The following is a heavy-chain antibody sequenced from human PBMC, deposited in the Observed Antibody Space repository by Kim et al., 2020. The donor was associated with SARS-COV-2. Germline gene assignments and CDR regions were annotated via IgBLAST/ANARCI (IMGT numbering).Heavy chain of an antibody. Sequence: ASVKVSCKASGYTFTSYYMHWVRQAPGQGLEWMGIINPSGGSTSYAQKFQGRVTMTRDTSTSTVYMELSSLRSEDTAVYYCARAGGGITGTGVFDYWGQGTLVTVSS. CDR1: GYTFTSYY. V-gene: IGHV1-46*01. D-gene: IGHD1-20*01. CDR2: INPSGGST. CDR3: ARAGGGITGTGVFDY. J-gene: IGHJ4*02.